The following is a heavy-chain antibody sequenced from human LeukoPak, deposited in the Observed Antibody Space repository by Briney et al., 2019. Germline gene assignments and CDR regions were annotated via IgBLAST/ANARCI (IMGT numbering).Heavy chain of an antibody. V-gene: IGHV3-33*01. J-gene: IGHJ4*02. Sequence: GGSLRPSCAASGFTFSSYGMHWVRQAPGKGLEWVAVIWYDGSNKYFADSVKGRFTISRDNSKNTLYLQMNSLRAEDTAVYYCARGGRDYDILTGYGYWGQGTLVTVSS. CDR3: ARGGRDYDILTGYGY. CDR1: GFTFSSYG. D-gene: IGHD3-9*01. CDR2: IWYDGSNK.